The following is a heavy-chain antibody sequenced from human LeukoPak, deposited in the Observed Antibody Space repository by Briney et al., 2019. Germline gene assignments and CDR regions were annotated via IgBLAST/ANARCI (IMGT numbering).Heavy chain of an antibody. CDR1: GGTFSSYA. J-gene: IGHJ2*01. V-gene: IGHV1-69*05. D-gene: IGHD6-6*01. Sequence: SVKVSCKASGGTFSSYAISWVRQAPGQGLEWMGGIIPIFGTANYAQKFQGRVTITTDESTSTAYMELSSLRSEDTAVYYCARGRRENSSSPTPYWYFDLWGRGTLVTVSS. CDR2: IIPIFGTA. CDR3: ARGRRENSSSPTPYWYFDL.